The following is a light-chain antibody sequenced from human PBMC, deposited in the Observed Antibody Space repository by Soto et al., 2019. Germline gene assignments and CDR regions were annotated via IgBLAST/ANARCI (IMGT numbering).Light chain of an antibody. Sequence: VLTQSPGTLSLSPWERATLSCRASQSVSSSYLAWYQQKPGQAPRLLIYGASSRATGIPDRFSGSGSGTDFTLTISRLEPEDFAVYYCQQYGSSGTFGQGTKVDIK. J-gene: IGKJ1*01. CDR3: QQYGSSGT. CDR1: QSVSSSY. V-gene: IGKV3-20*01. CDR2: GAS.